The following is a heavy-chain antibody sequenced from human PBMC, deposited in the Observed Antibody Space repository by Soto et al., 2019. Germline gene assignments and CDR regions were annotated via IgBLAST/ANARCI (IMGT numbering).Heavy chain of an antibody. Sequence: QITLKESGPTLVKPTQTLTLTCTFSGFSLSTSGVGVGWIRQPPGKALEWLALIYWDDAKRYSPSLKSRLTLTKDTSKTQVVLTLANMDPVDTATYYCAHGRDCYNFVDYWGQETLVTVSS. CDR3: AHGRDCYNFVDY. CDR2: IYWDDAK. J-gene: IGHJ4*02. V-gene: IGHV2-5*02. D-gene: IGHD2-21*01. CDR1: GFSLSTSGVG.